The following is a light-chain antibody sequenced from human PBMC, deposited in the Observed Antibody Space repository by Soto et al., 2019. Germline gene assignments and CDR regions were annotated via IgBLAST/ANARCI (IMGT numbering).Light chain of an antibody. J-gene: IGLJ1*01. CDR1: TSNSGGHT. CDR3: AAWDDRLNGYV. V-gene: IGLV1-44*01. CDR2: KNN. Sequence: QSVLTQPPSASGTPGLRVTISCSGSTSNSGGHTVSWHQQLPGTAPKLLIYKNNRRPSGVPDRFSGSNSGTSASLAISGLQSEDEADYYCAAWDDRLNGYVFGTGTKLTGL.